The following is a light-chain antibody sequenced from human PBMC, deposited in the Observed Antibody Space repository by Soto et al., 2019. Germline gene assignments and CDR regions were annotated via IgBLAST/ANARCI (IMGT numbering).Light chain of an antibody. J-gene: IGLJ2*01. CDR3: SSYTTSSTVV. CDR2: DVA. V-gene: IGLV2-14*03. Sequence: QSALTQPASVSGSRGQSITISCTGTSSDVGAYNYVSWYQQHPGKAPKLMIYDVAQRPSGVSNRFSGSKSGNTASLTISGLQAEDEADYYCSSYTTSSTVVFGGGTKLTVL. CDR1: SSDVGAYNY.